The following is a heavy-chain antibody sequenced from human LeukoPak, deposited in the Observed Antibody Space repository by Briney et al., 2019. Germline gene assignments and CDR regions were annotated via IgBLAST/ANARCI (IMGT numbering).Heavy chain of an antibody. CDR2: ISASGGNT. CDR1: GFTFSIYA. CDR3: AKGGIVVVPAARPMDV. D-gene: IGHD2-2*01. Sequence: GGSLRLSCAASGFTFSIYAMSWVRQAPGKGLEWVSAISASGGNTYYADSVKGRFTISRENSKNTLYLQMNSMRADDTAVYFCAKGGIVVVPAARPMDVWGQGTTVTVSS. V-gene: IGHV3-23*01. J-gene: IGHJ6*02.